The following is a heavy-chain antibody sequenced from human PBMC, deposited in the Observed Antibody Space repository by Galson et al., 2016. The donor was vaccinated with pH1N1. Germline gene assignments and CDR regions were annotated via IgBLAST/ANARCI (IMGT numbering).Heavy chain of an antibody. CDR2: IRSKADSYAT. D-gene: IGHD5-12*01. CDR1: GFTFSGSA. CDR3: TRSRGYGFDY. Sequence: LRLSCAASGFTFSGSAMHWVRQASGKGLEWVGRIRSKADSYATAYAASMKGRFTISRDDSKNTTFLQMNSLNTEDTAVYYCTRSRGYGFDYWGQGTLVTVS. V-gene: IGHV3-73*01. J-gene: IGHJ4*02.